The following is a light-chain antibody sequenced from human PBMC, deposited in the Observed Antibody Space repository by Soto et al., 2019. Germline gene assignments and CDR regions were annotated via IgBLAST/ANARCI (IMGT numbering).Light chain of an antibody. CDR2: EVS. CDR1: SSDVGSYNY. Sequence: QSVLTQPASVSGSPGQSITISCTGTSSDVGSYNYVSWFQQHPGKAPKLMIYEVSKRPSGVPDRFSGSKSCNTASLTVSGLQAEDEADYYCNSYAGSNNWVFGRGTQLTVL. CDR3: NSYAGSNNWV. V-gene: IGLV2-8*01. J-gene: IGLJ7*01.